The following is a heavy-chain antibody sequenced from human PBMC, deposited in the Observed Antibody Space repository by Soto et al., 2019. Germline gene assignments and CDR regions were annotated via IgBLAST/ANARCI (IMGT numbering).Heavy chain of an antibody. V-gene: IGHV3-30*18. J-gene: IGHJ6*02. D-gene: IGHD2-2*01. Sequence: GGSLRLSCAASGFTFSNYVMHWVRQAPGKGLEWVAVISYDGTNKYYADSVRGRFTISRDNSKNTLFLQMNSLRPEDTAVYYCAKAHYQLIRRCYGLDVWGQGTTVTVSS. CDR3: AKAHYQLIRRCYGLDV. CDR2: ISYDGTNK. CDR1: GFTFSNYV.